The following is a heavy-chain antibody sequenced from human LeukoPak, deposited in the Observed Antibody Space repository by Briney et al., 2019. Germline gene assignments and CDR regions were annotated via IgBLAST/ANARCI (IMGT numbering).Heavy chain of an antibody. CDR3: AKGLRTGVGPYMGYHYYMDV. Sequence: GGSLRLSCAASGFTFSNYAMSWVRQAPGKGLKWVATVNDNGAATYYADSVKGRFTISRDNSYNTVSLQMNGLRDEDTGVYYCAKGLRTGVGPYMGYHYYMDVWGKGATVTVSS. CDR1: GFTFSNYA. D-gene: IGHD3-16*01. V-gene: IGHV3-23*01. J-gene: IGHJ6*03. CDR2: VNDNGAAT.